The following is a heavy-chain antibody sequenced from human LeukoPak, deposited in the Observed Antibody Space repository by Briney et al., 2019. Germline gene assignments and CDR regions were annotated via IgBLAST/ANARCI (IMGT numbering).Heavy chain of an antibody. J-gene: IGHJ5*02. CDR2: IYYSGST. V-gene: IGHV4-31*03. CDR3: ARVTMVREATPIS. D-gene: IGHD3-10*01. Sequence: SQTLSLTCTVSGGSISSGGYYCSWIRQHPGKGLEWIGYIYYSGSTYYNPSLKSRVTISVDTSKNQFSLKLSSVTAADTAVYYCARVTMVREATPISWGQGTLVTVSS. CDR1: GGSISSGGYY.